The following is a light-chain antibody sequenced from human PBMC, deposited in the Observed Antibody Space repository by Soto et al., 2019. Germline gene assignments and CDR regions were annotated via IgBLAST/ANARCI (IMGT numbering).Light chain of an antibody. V-gene: IGKV3-20*01. CDR1: QSVGSNY. CDR3: QQYGSSPPIT. CDR2: GAS. Sequence: EIVLTQFPGTLSLSAVERATLSCMASQSVGSNYLAWYQQRPGQPPNLLIFGASHRAPDIPDRFSGSGSGTDFTLTISRLEPEDFAVYYCQQYGSSPPITFGQGTRLEIK. J-gene: IGKJ5*01.